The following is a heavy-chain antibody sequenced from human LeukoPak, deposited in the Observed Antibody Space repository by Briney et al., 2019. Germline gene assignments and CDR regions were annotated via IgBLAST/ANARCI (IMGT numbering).Heavy chain of an antibody. CDR2: IYYSGST. CDR1: GGSSSSNS. J-gene: IGHJ6*02. Sequence: PSETLSLTCTVSGGSSSSNSWTWIRQPPGKGLEWIGYIYYSGSTNYNPSLKSRVTISVDTSKNQFSLKLSSVTAADTAVYYCARDAFYGDYYYYGMDVWGQGTTVTVSS. D-gene: IGHD4-17*01. V-gene: IGHV4-59*01. CDR3: ARDAFYGDYYYYGMDV.